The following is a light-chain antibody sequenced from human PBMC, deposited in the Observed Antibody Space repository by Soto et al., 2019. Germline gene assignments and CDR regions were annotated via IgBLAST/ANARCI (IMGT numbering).Light chain of an antibody. J-gene: IGLJ1*01. CDR2: GDN. V-gene: IGLV1-40*01. CDR3: QSYDISLHNYV. CDR1: TSNIGAPYD. Sequence: QSVLTQPPSVSGAPGQRVSISCTGSTSNIGAPYDVHWYQHLPGTAPKLLIYGDNNRPSGVPDRFSGSKSGTSASLAITRLQAEDEADYYCQSYDISLHNYVFGTGTKVPS.